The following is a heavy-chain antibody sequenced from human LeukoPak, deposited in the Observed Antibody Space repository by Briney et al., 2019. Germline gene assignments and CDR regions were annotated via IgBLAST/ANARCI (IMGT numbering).Heavy chain of an antibody. Sequence: PGGSLRLSCAASGFTFSSYEMNWVRQAPGKGLEWVSYISTSVLTTYHADSVKGRFTISRDNAKNSLYLQMNSLRVEDTAVHYCARSIHYDAFDIWGQGTMVTVSS. CDR3: ARSIHYDAFDI. CDR1: GFTFSSYE. J-gene: IGHJ3*02. V-gene: IGHV3-48*03. CDR2: ISTSVLTT.